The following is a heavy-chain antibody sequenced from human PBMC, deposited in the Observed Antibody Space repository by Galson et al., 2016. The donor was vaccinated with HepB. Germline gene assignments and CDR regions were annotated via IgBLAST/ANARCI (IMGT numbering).Heavy chain of an antibody. Sequence: QSGAEVKKPGESLKISCKGSGYSFTNYWIGWVRQMPGKGLEWMGIIYPGDSDTRYSPSFEGQVTIPAEKSISTAYLHWSSLNASATAMYCCARLSSAGSGLSLEYHFDYWGQRTLVTVSS. CDR2: IYPGDSDT. V-gene: IGHV5-51*01. J-gene: IGHJ4*02. CDR3: ARLSSAGSGLSLEYHFDY. D-gene: IGHD6-19*01. CDR1: GYSFTNYW.